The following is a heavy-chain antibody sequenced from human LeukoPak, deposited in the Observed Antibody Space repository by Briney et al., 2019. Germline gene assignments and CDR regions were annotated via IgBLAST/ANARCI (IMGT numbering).Heavy chain of an antibody. J-gene: IGHJ6*02. CDR1: GFTFSSYE. D-gene: IGHD5-24*01. V-gene: IGHV3-48*03. CDR2: ISSSGSTI. Sequence: GGSLRLSCAASGFTFSSYEMNWVRQAPGKGLEWVSYISSSGSTIYYADSVKGRFTISRDNAKNSLYLQMNNLRAEDTAVYYCTRDRIVEMAKMYYYYYGMDVWGQGTTVTVSS. CDR3: TRDRIVEMAKMYYYYYGMDV.